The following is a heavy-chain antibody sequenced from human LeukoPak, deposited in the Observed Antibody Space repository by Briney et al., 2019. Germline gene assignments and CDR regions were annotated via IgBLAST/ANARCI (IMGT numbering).Heavy chain of an antibody. CDR1: GFTFSSYA. J-gene: IGHJ4*02. D-gene: IGHD3-22*01. Sequence: PGRSLRLSCAASGFTFSSYAMHWVRQAPGKGLEWVAVISYDGSNKYYADSVKGRFTISRDNSKNTLYLQMNSLRAEDTAVYYCAREGDYYDSSCYSRGYFDYWGQGTLVTVSS. CDR2: ISYDGSNK. V-gene: IGHV3-30-3*01. CDR3: AREGDYYDSSCYSRGYFDY.